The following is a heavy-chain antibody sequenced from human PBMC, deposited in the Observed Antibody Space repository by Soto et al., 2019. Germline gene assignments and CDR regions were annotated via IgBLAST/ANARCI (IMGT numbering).Heavy chain of an antibody. CDR1: GFTFSSYA. CDR3: AKSAQLVRGYYYYGMDV. CDR2: ISGSGGST. V-gene: IGHV3-23*01. D-gene: IGHD6-13*01. J-gene: IGHJ6*02. Sequence: PGGSLRLSCAASGFTFSSYAMSWVRQAPGKGLEWVSAISGSGGSTYYADSVKGRFTISRDNSKNTLYLQMYSLRAEDTAVYYCAKSAQLVRGYYYYGMDVWGQGTTVTVSS.